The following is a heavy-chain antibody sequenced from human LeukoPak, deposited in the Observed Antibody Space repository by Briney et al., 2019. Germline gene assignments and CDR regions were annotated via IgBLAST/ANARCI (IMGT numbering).Heavy chain of an antibody. CDR2: ISNSGGGT. CDR1: GFTFSSYA. V-gene: IGHV3-23*01. D-gene: IGHD6-19*01. J-gene: IGHJ4*02. CDR3: AKWRLVPRDPFDY. Sequence: GGSLRPSCAASGFTFSSYAMNWVRQAPGKGLEWVSGISNSGGGTYYADSVKGRFTISRDNSKNTLYLQMNSLRVEDTAVYYCAKWRLVPRDPFDYWGQGTLVTVSS.